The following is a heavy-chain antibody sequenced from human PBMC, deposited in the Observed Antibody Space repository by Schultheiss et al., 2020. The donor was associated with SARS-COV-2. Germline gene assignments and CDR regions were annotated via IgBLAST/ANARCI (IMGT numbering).Heavy chain of an antibody. CDR3: ATRSWFDP. V-gene: IGHV3-64*04. CDR2: ISTNGGTT. D-gene: IGHD1-14*01. CDR1: GFTFSSYA. Sequence: GGSLRLSCAASGFTFSSYAMHWVRQAPGKGLEYVSGISTNGGTTYYADSVKGRFTISRDNSKNTLYLQMNSLRAEDTAVYYCATRSWFDPWGQGTLVTVSS. J-gene: IGHJ5*02.